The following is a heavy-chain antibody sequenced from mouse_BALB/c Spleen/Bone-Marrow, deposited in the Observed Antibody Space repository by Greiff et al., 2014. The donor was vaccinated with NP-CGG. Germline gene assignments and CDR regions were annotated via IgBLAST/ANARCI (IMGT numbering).Heavy chain of an antibody. V-gene: IGHV1S29*02. CDR1: GYTFTDYN. J-gene: IGHJ2*01. D-gene: IGHD1-2*01. Sequence: VQLQQSGPELVTPGASVKISCKASGYTFTDYNMHWVKQSHGKSLEWIVYIYPHNGGNGYNQKFKNKATLTVDSSSSTAYMELRSLTSEDSAVYYCARSRGTTATTYYFDYWGQGTTLTVSS. CDR3: ARSRGTTATTYYFDY. CDR2: IYPHNGGN.